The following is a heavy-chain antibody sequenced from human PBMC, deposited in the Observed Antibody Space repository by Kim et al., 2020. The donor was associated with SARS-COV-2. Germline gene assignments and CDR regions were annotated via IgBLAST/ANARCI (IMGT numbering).Heavy chain of an antibody. CDR2: IKSKTDGGTT. Sequence: GGSLRLSCAASGFTFSNAWMSWVRQAPGKGLEWVGRIKSKTDGGTTDYAAPVKGRFTISRDDSKNTLYLQMNSLKTEDTAVYYCTTGIMTTVHWYYGMDVWGQGTTVTVSS. CDR3: TTGIMTTVHWYYGMDV. D-gene: IGHD4-17*01. CDR1: GFTFSNAW. J-gene: IGHJ6*02. V-gene: IGHV3-15*01.